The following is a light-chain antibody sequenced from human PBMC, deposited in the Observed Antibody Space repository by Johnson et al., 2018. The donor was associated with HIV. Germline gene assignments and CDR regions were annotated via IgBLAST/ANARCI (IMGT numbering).Light chain of an antibody. Sequence: QSVLTQPPSASGTPGQSVTISCSGSSSNIGSNTVNWYQQLPGTAPKLLIYRNNQRPSGVPDRFSGSKSGTSAFLAISGLQAEDEADYYCAAWDDSLSAYVFGTGTKVTVL. CDR1: SSNIGSNT. CDR3: AAWDDSLSAYV. V-gene: IGLV1-44*01. CDR2: RNN. J-gene: IGLJ1*01.